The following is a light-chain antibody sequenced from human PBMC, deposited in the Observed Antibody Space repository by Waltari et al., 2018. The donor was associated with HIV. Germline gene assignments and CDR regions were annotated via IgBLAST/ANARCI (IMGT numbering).Light chain of an antibody. CDR3: QQSYSSPLS. CDR2: AAS. J-gene: IGKJ3*01. CDR1: PTITTY. V-gene: IGKV1-39*01. Sequence: DIQMTQSPSSLSASVGDRVTIACRASPTITTYLNWYQQKPGTAPKLLISAASTLQSGVPARFGGRGSGTEFTLTISSLQPEDFATYYCQQSYSSPLSFGPGTRVEIK.